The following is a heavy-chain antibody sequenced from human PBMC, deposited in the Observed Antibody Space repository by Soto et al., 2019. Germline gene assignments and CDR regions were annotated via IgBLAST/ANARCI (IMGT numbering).Heavy chain of an antibody. CDR3: ARYAGTCSSTSCYIWFDP. CDR2: IYYSGST. CDR1: GGSISSYY. Sequence: SETLSLTCTVSGGSISSYYWSWIRQPPGKGLEWIGYIYYSGSTNYNPSLKSRVTISVDTSKNQFSLKLSSVTAADTAVYYCARYAGTCSSTSCYIWFDPWGQGTLVTVPS. J-gene: IGHJ5*02. D-gene: IGHD2-2*02. V-gene: IGHV4-59*01.